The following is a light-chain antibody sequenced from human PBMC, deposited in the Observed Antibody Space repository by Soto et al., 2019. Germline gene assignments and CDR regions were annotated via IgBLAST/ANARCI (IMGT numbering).Light chain of an antibody. Sequence: EIVLTQSPATLSVSPGDRATLSCRASQSVSSDLAWFQQKPGQAPRFLIYDASTRATGIPARFSGSGSETDFTLTISSLQSEDFAIYYCQHYNNWPLTFGGGTKVEIK. J-gene: IGKJ4*01. V-gene: IGKV3-15*01. CDR3: QHYNNWPLT. CDR1: QSVSSD. CDR2: DAS.